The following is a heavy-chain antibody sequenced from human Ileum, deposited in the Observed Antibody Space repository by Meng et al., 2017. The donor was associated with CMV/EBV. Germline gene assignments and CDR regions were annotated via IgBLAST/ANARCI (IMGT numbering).Heavy chain of an antibody. CDR2: IWYDGSNK. Sequence: GESLKISCAASGFTFSNYGMHWDRQAPGKGLEWVTFIWYDGSNKYYADSVKGRFTISRDNSKNTLYLQMNTLRVEDTAVYYCARDGVRGLDYWGQGTLVTVSS. V-gene: IGHV3-30*02. CDR3: ARDGVRGLDY. J-gene: IGHJ4*02. D-gene: IGHD3-10*01. CDR1: GFTFSNYG.